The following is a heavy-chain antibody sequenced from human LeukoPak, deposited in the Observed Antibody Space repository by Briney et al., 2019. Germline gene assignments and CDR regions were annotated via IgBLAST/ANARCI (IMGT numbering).Heavy chain of an antibody. CDR3: AKDIEAAPSADAFDI. Sequence: GGSLRLSCAASGFTFDDYTMHWVRQAPGKGLEWVSLISWDGGSTYYADSVKGRFTISRDNSKNSLYQQMNSLRTEDTALYYCAKDIEAAPSADAFDIWGQGTMVTVSS. D-gene: IGHD2-15*01. V-gene: IGHV3-43*01. CDR1: GFTFDDYT. J-gene: IGHJ3*02. CDR2: ISWDGGST.